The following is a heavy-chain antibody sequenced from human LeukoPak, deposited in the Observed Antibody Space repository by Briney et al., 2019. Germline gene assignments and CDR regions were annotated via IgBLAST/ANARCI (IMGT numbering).Heavy chain of an antibody. CDR2: INQDGTEK. CDR3: AAALWFGELLYSNFDY. D-gene: IGHD3-10*01. Sequence: PGESLRLSCAASGFTFTTYWMSWVRQLPGKGLEWVANINQDGTEKYYVDSVKGRFTISRDNSKNTLYLQMNSLRAEDTAVYYCAAALWFGELLYSNFDYWGQGTLVTVSS. V-gene: IGHV3-7*03. J-gene: IGHJ4*02. CDR1: GFTFTTYW.